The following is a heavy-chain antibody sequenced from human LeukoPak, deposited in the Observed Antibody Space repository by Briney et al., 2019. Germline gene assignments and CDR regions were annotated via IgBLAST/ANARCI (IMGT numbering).Heavy chain of an antibody. CDR1: GGTFNNYG. CDR3: ATFTARPYHYYYMDV. Sequence: SVKVSCKASGGTFNNYGISWVRQAPGQGLEWMGGIIPPLDTTNYAQRFQGRVTITADESTSTAYMELSSLRSEDTAVYYCATFTARPYHYYYMDVWGKGTTVTVSS. V-gene: IGHV1-69*13. J-gene: IGHJ6*03. CDR2: IIPPLDTT. D-gene: IGHD5-18*01.